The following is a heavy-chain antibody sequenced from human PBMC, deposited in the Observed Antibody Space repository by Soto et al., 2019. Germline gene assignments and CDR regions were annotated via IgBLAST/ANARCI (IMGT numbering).Heavy chain of an antibody. J-gene: IGHJ6*02. D-gene: IGHD5-12*01. CDR1: GFNFNNYG. CDR2: ISYDGTNK. Sequence: QVQLVESGGGVVQPGRSLRLSCAASGFNFNNYGMNWVRQAPGKGLEWVAVISYDGTNKYYVDSVKGRFTISRDSSKNTLYLQMNSLRVEATAVYYCAKDVFGTGPLRFKNYYYGMDVWGQGTTVTVSS. V-gene: IGHV3-30*18. CDR3: AKDVFGTGPLRFKNYYYGMDV.